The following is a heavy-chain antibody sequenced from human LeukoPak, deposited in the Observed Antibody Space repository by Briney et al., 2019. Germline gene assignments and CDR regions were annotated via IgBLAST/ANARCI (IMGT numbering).Heavy chain of an antibody. CDR1: GYTFTSYG. V-gene: IGHV1-18*01. CDR2: ISAYTGNT. D-gene: IGHD5-12*01. Sequence: ASVKVSCKASGYTFTSYGISWVRQAPGQGLEWMGWISAYTGNTNYAQKLQGRVTMTTDTSTSTAYMELRSLRSDDTAVYYCARDKEYSGYDWEVFDYWGQGTLVTVSS. J-gene: IGHJ4*02. CDR3: ARDKEYSGYDWEVFDY.